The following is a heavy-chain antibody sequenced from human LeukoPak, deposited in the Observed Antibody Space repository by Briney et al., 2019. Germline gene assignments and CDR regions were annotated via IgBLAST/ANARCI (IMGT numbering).Heavy chain of an antibody. CDR2: MNPNSGNT. D-gene: IGHD3-10*01. Sequence: ASVKVSCKASGYTFTSYDINWVRQATGQGLEWMGWMNPNSGNTGYAQKFQGRVTMTRNTSISTAYMELSSLRSEDTAVYYCARATFHYYGSGSYTPYYYYGMDVWGQGTTVTVSS. J-gene: IGHJ6*02. CDR3: ARATFHYYGSGSYTPYYYYGMDV. CDR1: GYTFTSYD. V-gene: IGHV1-8*01.